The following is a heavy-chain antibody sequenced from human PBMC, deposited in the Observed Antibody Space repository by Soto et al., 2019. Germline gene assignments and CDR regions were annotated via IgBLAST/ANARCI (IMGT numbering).Heavy chain of an antibody. CDR2: ISSSSSYI. D-gene: IGHD1-1*01. CDR3: ARFPQNCNDVSSWFDP. Sequence: GGSLRLSCAASGFTFSSYSMNWVRQAPGKGLEWVSSISSSSSYIYYADSVKGRFTISRDNAKNSLYLQMNSLRAEDTAVYYCARFPQNCNDVSSWFDPWGQGTLVTVSS. CDR1: GFTFSSYS. J-gene: IGHJ5*02. V-gene: IGHV3-21*01.